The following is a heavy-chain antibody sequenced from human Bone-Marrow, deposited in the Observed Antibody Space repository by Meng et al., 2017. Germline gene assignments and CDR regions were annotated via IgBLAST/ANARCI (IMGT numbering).Heavy chain of an antibody. V-gene: IGHV3-23*01. CDR2: ISGSGGST. J-gene: IGHJ4*02. CDR1: GFTFSSYA. Sequence: GESLKISCAASGFTFSSYAMSWVRQAPGKGLEWVSIISGSGGSTYYADSVKGRFTISRDNAKNSLYLQMNSLRAEDTAVYYCARDLVPGIFDYWGQGTLVTVSS. D-gene: IGHD3-10*01. CDR3: ARDLVPGIFDY.